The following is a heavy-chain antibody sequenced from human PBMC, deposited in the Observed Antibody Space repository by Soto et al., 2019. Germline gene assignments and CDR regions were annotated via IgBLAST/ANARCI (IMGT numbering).Heavy chain of an antibody. CDR2: IKQDGGEK. Sequence: GGSLRLSCAASGFTFDGYWMTWVRQAPGKGLEWVANIKQDGGEKTYVDSVKGRFTISRDNAKNSVYLEMNTLRAEDTAVYYCARGLWYCFDSWGQGTLVTVSS. D-gene: IGHD3-10*01. CDR3: ARGLWYCFDS. J-gene: IGHJ4*02. CDR1: GFTFDGYW. V-gene: IGHV3-7*01.